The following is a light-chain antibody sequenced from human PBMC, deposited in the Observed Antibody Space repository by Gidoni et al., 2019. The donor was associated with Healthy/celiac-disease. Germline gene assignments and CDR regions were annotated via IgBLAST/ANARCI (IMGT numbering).Light chain of an antibody. CDR2: GAS. Sequence: IVLTQSPGPLSLSPGERATLSVRASQSVSSSNLAWYQQKPGQAPSLLIYGASSRDTGIPDRFSGSGCGTDLTLTISRLEPEDFAVYYCQQYGSSPPGSFGQGTKLEIK. V-gene: IGKV3-20*01. J-gene: IGKJ2*04. CDR3: QQYGSSPPGS. CDR1: QSVSSSN.